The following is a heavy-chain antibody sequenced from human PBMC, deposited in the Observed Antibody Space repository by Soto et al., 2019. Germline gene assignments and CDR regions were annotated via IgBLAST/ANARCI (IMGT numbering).Heavy chain of an antibody. CDR2: IVPLFGTT. D-gene: IGHD6-13*01. CDR3: ATASGRSWYNWFDP. V-gene: IGHV1-69*01. J-gene: IGHJ5*02. CDR1: GGNFTSYA. Sequence: QVQLVQSGAEVKKPGSSVKVSCKASGGNFTSYAISWVRQAPGQGLEFMGGIVPLFGTTNYAHKFRGRVTITADESTSTVYMELSSLTYEDTAVYYCATASGRSWYNWFDPWGQGTLVTVST.